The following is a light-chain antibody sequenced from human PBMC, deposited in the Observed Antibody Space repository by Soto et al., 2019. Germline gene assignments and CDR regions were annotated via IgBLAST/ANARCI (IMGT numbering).Light chain of an antibody. CDR1: SSNIGSNT. CDR3: AAWDDSLNGCL. CDR2: TNN. J-gene: IGLJ1*01. Sequence: QSVLTQPPSASGTPGQRVTISCSGSSSNIGSNTVNWYQQLPGTAPKLLIFTNNQRPSGVPDRFSGYKSGTSGSLAISGLQSEDEADYYCAAWDDSLNGCLLGAVTKVTV. V-gene: IGLV1-44*01.